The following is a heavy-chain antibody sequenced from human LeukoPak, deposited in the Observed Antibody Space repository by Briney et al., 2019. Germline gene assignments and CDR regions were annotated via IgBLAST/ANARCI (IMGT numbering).Heavy chain of an antibody. Sequence: PGGSLRLSCAASGFTVSINYFSWVRQAPGEGLEWVSVVYSGGHTYYADSVKGRFTISRNSFKNTLSLQMNSLRAEDTAVYYCARHLPPGEFEYYYGMDVWGQGTTVTVSS. J-gene: IGHJ6*02. CDR3: ARHLPPGEFEYYYGMDV. CDR1: GFTVSINY. D-gene: IGHD1-26*01. CDR2: VYSGGHT. V-gene: IGHV3-53*04.